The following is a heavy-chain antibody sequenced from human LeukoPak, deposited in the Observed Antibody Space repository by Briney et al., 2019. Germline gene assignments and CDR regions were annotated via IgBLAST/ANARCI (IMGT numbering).Heavy chain of an antibody. CDR2: INHSGIT. D-gene: IGHD6-13*01. CDR1: GGSFSGYY. CDR3: ARGRSAAGGVYFDY. J-gene: IGHJ4*02. Sequence: PSETLSLTCAVYGGSFSGYYWSWIRQPPGKGLEWIGEINHSGITDYNPSLKSRVTMSLDTSKSHFSLKVSSVTAADTAVYCCARGRSAAGGVYFDYWGQGTLVTVSS. V-gene: IGHV4-34*01.